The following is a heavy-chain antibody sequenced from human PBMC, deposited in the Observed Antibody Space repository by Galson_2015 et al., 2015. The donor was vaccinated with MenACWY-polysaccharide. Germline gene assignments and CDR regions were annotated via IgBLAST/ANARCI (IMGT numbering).Heavy chain of an antibody. Sequence: SLRLSCAASRFTFSSYWMSWVRQAPGKGLEWVANIKQDGSEKYYVDSVKGRFTISRDNAKNSLYLQMNSLRAEDTAVYYCARIDFWSGYYAHFDYWGQGTLVTVSS. J-gene: IGHJ4*02. V-gene: IGHV3-7*01. CDR2: IKQDGSEK. D-gene: IGHD3-3*01. CDR1: RFTFSSYW. CDR3: ARIDFWSGYYAHFDY.